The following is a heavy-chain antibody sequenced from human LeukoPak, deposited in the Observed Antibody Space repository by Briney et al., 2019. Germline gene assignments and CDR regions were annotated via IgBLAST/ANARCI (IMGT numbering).Heavy chain of an antibody. D-gene: IGHD3-16*01. V-gene: IGHV1-69*06. CDR2: IIPIFGTA. CDR3: ATARLDAFDI. Sequence: SVKVSCKASGGTFSSYAISWVRQAPGQGLEWMGGIIPIFGTANYAQKFQGRVTMTEDTSTDTAYMELSSLRSEDTAVYYCATARLDAFDIWGQGTMVTVSS. CDR1: GGTFSSYA. J-gene: IGHJ3*02.